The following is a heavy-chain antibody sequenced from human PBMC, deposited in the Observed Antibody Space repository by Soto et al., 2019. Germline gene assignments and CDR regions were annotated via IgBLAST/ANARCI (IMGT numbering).Heavy chain of an antibody. J-gene: IGHJ4*02. CDR1: GFTFINYA. Sequence: EVQLLESGGGLVQPGGSLRLSCATSGFTFINYAMAWVRQATGKGLEWVSIISGEGSSTHYADFVKGRFIISRDSSTNTLYLQMGSLRAEDTAVYYCAKARLYNSPFDNGGQGTVVSVSS. CDR3: AKARLYNSPFDN. CDR2: ISGEGSST. D-gene: IGHD3-16*01. V-gene: IGHV3-23*01.